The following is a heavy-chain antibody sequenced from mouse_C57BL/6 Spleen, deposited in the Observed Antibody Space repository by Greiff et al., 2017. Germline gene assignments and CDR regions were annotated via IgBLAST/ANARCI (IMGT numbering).Heavy chain of an antibody. D-gene: IGHD1-1*01. J-gene: IGHJ4*01. CDR1: GYAFSSYW. Sequence: QVQLKQSGAELVKPGASVKISCKASGYAFSSYWMNWVKPRPGKGLEWIGQIYPGDGDTNYNGKFKGKATLTADKSSSTAYMQLSSLTSEDSAVYFCARGDYGSKYDMDYWGQGTSVTVSS. V-gene: IGHV1-80*01. CDR3: ARGDYGSKYDMDY. CDR2: IYPGDGDT.